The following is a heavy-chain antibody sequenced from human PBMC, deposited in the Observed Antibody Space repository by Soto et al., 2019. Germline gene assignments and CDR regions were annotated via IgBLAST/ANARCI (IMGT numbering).Heavy chain of an antibody. CDR1: GGSFSGYY. D-gene: IGHD6-6*01. V-gene: IGHV4-34*01. Sequence: SETLSLTCAVYGGSFSGYYWSWIRQPPGKGLEWIGEINHSGSTNYNPSLKSRVTISVDTSKNQFSLKLSSVTAADTAVYYCARGPFADSSSAIPPSPQIDYWGQGTLVTVSS. CDR2: INHSGST. J-gene: IGHJ4*02. CDR3: ARGPFADSSSAIPPSPQIDY.